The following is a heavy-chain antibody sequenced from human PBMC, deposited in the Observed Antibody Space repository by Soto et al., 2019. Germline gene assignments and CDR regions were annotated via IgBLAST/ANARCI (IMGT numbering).Heavy chain of an antibody. J-gene: IGHJ6*02. CDR1: GFTFSSYG. CDR3: AKDYSSGRLDYYYYGIDV. CDR2: ISYDGSNK. D-gene: IGHD6-19*01. Sequence: QVQLVESGGGVVQPGRSLRLSCAASGFTFSSYGMHWVRQAPGKGLEWVAVISYDGSNKYYADSVKGRFTISRDNSKNTLYLQMNSLRADDTAVYYCAKDYSSGRLDYYYYGIDVWGQGTTVTVSS. V-gene: IGHV3-30*18.